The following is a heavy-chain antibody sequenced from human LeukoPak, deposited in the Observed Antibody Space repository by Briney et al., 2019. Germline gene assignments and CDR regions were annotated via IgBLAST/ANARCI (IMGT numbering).Heavy chain of an antibody. CDR2: INPNSGGT. J-gene: IGHJ5*02. CDR3: ARGYCSGGSCYWFDP. V-gene: IGHV1-2*02. CDR1: GYTFTGYY. D-gene: IGHD2-15*01. Sequence: GASVKVSCKASGYTFTGYYMHWVRQAPGQGLEWMGWINPNSGGTNYAQKFQGRVTMTEDTSTDTAYMELSSLRSDDTAVYYCARGYCSGGSCYWFDPWGQGTLVTVSS.